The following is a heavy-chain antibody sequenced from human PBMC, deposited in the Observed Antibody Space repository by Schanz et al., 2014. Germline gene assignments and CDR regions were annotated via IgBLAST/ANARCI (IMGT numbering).Heavy chain of an antibody. Sequence: EVHLLESGGGLVQPGGSLRLFCAASGFTFSNHALSWVRQAPGKGLEWVSGIGGSGDSTHYADSVKGRFIISRDNSKNTLYLQVNSLRAEDTAVYYCAKHVRSLTGNDYWGQGTLXTVSS. CDR1: GFTFSNHA. J-gene: IGHJ4*02. CDR3: AKHVRSLTGNDY. V-gene: IGHV3-23*01. CDR2: IGGSGDST. D-gene: IGHD3-9*01.